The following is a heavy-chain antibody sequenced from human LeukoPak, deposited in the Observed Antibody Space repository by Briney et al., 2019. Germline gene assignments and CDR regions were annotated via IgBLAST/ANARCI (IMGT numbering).Heavy chain of an antibody. D-gene: IGHD3-22*01. V-gene: IGHV4-39*07. CDR1: GGSISSSSYY. CDR3: AREFVDYYDSSGLWAGHFDY. J-gene: IGHJ4*02. CDR2: IYYSGST. Sequence: PSETLSLTCTVSGGSISSSSYYWGWIRQPPGKGLEWIGSIYYSGSTYYNPSLKSRVTISVDTSKNQFSLKLSSVTAADTAVYYCAREFVDYYDSSGLWAGHFDYWGQGTLVTVSS.